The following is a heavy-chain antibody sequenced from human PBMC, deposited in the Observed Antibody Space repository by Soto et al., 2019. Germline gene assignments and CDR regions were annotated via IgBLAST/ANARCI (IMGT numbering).Heavy chain of an antibody. Sequence: EVQLLESGGGLVQPGGSLRLSCAASGFTFSSYAMSWVRQAPGKGLEWVSAISGSGGSTYYADSVKGRFTISRDNSKNTRYLQMSGVGAEDTAVYYCAKVSRGWYVGAFDIWGQGTMVTVSS. J-gene: IGHJ3*02. CDR1: GFTFSSYA. V-gene: IGHV3-23*01. CDR2: ISGSGGST. CDR3: AKVSRGWYVGAFDI. D-gene: IGHD6-19*01.